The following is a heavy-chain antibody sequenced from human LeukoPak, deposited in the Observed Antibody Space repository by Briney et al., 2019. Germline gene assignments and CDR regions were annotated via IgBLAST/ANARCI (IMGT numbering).Heavy chain of an antibody. Sequence: ASVKVSCKASGYTFTNYGISCVRQAPGQGLEWMGWISAYNGNTNYAQKLQGRGTMTTDTSTTTAYMDLRSLRSDDTAVYYCARPGDYSGPSYFDYWGQGTLVTVSS. J-gene: IGHJ4*02. CDR2: ISAYNGNT. V-gene: IGHV1-18*01. CDR3: ARPGDYSGPSYFDY. CDR1: GYTFTNYG. D-gene: IGHD5-12*01.